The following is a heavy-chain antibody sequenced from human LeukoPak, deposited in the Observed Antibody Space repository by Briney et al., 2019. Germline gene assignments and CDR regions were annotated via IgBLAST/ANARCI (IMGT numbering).Heavy chain of an antibody. J-gene: IGHJ3*02. CDR1: GGSISPYY. V-gene: IGHV4-59*08. Sequence: SETLSLTCTVSGGSISPYYWSWSRQPPGKGLEWIGYVHYSGSTNYNPSLKSRVTISVDTSKNQFSLKLNSVTAADTAVYYCARQGGSFAFDIWGQGTMVTVSS. D-gene: IGHD1-26*01. CDR2: VHYSGST. CDR3: ARQGGSFAFDI.